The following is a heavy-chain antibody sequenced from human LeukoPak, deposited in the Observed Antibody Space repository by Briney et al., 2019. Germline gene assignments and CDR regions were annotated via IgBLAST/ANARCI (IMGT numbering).Heavy chain of an antibody. CDR2: IYPGDSDT. V-gene: IGHV5-51*01. D-gene: IGHD3-3*02. CDR1: GYSFTTYW. J-gene: IGHJ6*02. CDR3: ARQLDPGRYYYGMDV. Sequence: GESLKISCKVSGYSFTTYWIGWVRQMPGKGLEWMGIIYPGDSDTRYSPSFQGQVTISADKSISTAYLQWSSLKASDTAMYYCARQLDPGRYYYGMDVWGQGTTVTVSS.